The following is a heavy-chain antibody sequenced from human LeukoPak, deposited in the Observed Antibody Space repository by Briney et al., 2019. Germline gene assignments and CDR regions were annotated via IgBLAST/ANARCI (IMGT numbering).Heavy chain of an antibody. CDR1: GGSISSSSYY. V-gene: IGHV4-39*01. CDR3: ARTGILAAAGFWFDP. J-gene: IGHJ5*02. CDR2: IYYSGST. Sequence: PSETLSLTCTVSGGSISSSSYYWGWIRQPPGKGLEWIGSIYYSGSTYYNPSLKSRVTISVDTSKNQFSLKLSSVTAADTAAYYCARTGILAAAGFWFDPWGQGTLVTVSS. D-gene: IGHD6-13*01.